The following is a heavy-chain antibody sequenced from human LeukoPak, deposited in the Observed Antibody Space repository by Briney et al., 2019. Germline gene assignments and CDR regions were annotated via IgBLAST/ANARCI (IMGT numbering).Heavy chain of an antibody. V-gene: IGHV3-7*01. Sequence: GGSLRLSCAPSGFTLSRHWMSWVGQAPGEGLEWVANIKDDVSEKHYVDSVKGRFTIPRDNVKHSLYLQMNSLRAGHTAVYYCARSGAPGSVDFWAQGTLVTVPS. D-gene: IGHD3-10*01. CDR1: GFTLSRHW. J-gene: IGHJ4*02. CDR3: ARSGAPGSVDF. CDR2: IKDDVSEK.